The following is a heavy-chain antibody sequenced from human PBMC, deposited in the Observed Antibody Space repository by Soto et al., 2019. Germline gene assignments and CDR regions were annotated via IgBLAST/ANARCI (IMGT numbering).Heavy chain of an antibody. CDR3: ARDRGDYSAFDI. Sequence: ASVKVSCKTSGYTFNTHSIHWVRQAPGQRLEWMGWINGNTRYSHKFQGRVTITRDTSASTVYMELSSLKSEDTALYYCARDRGDYSAFDIWGQGTMVTVSS. V-gene: IGHV1-3*01. CDR1: GYTFNTHS. J-gene: IGHJ3*02. CDR2: INGNT. D-gene: IGHD4-17*01.